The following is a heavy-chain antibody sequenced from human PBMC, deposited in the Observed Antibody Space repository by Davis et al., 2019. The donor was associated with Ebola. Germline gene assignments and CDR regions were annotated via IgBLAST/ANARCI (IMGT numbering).Heavy chain of an antibody. D-gene: IGHD1-1*01. CDR1: GFTVSDNY. Sequence: GESLKISCAASGFTVSDNYMNWVRQAPGKGLEWVSVIYNVYTMYYADSVKGRFTIPRDSSMNTVYLQMSSLRVDDTAVYYCARDQQLFFWGQGTLVTVSS. CDR3: ARDQQLFF. J-gene: IGHJ1*01. V-gene: IGHV3-53*01. CDR2: IYNVYTM.